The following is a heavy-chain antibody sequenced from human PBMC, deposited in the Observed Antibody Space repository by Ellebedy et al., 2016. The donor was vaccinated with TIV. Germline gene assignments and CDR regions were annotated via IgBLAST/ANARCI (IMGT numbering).Heavy chain of an antibody. CDR3: AFMWRFSYGLDY. CDR2: IKQDGSEK. D-gene: IGHD5-18*01. V-gene: IGHV3-7*02. Sequence: GGSLRLSCAASGFTVSSSYMSWVRQAPGKGLEWVANIKQDGSEKYYVDSVKGRFTISRDNAKNSLYLQMNSLRAEDTAVYYCAFMWRFSYGLDYWGQGTLVTVSS. CDR1: GFTVSSSY. J-gene: IGHJ4*02.